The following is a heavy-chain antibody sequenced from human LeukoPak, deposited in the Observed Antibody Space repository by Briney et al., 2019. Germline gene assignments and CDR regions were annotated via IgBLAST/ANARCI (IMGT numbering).Heavy chain of an antibody. V-gene: IGHV4-59*08. CDR3: ARRDRLEPLDV. CDR1: GGSISSYY. D-gene: IGHD1-1*01. Sequence: PSETLSLTCTVSGGSISSYYWSWIRQPPGKGLEWIGYIYYSGSTNYNPSLESRVTISVDTSKNQFSLKLSSVTAADTAVYYCARRDRLEPLDVWGQGTTVTVSS. CDR2: IYYSGST. J-gene: IGHJ6*02.